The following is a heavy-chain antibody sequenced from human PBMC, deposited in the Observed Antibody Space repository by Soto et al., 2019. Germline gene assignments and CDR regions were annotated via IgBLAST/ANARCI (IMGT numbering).Heavy chain of an antibody. CDR3: AREGHCSSTSCYAKGHYYYYYYMDV. Sequence: GGSLRLSCAASGFTFDDYAMHWVRQAPGRGLEWVSRITWNSGTIDYADSVKGRFTISRDNAKNSLYLQMNSLRAEDTALYYCAREGHCSSTSCYAKGHYYYYYYMDVWGKGNTVTVSS. D-gene: IGHD2-2*01. J-gene: IGHJ6*03. V-gene: IGHV3-9*01. CDR2: ITWNSGTI. CDR1: GFTFDDYA.